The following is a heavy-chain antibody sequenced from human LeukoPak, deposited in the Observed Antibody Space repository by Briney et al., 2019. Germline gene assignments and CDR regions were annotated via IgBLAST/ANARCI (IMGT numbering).Heavy chain of an antibody. CDR2: ISGSGGST. V-gene: IGHV3-23*01. D-gene: IGHD3-9*01. CDR3: AKDLPSTYHDILTGPEDPDY. J-gene: IGHJ4*02. CDR1: GFTFSSYA. Sequence: GGSLRLSCAASGFTFSSYAMSWVRQAPGKGLEWVSAISGSGGSTYYADSVKGRFTISRDNSKNTLYLQMNSLRAEDTAVYYCAKDLPSTYHDILTGPEDPDYWGQGTLVTVSS.